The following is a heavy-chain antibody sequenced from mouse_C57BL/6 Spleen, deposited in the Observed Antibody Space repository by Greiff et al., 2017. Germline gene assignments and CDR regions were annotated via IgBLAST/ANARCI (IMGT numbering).Heavy chain of an antibody. CDR1: GFTFSDYG. J-gene: IGHJ2*01. V-gene: IGHV5-15*01. D-gene: IGHD3-3*01. CDR2: ISNLAYSI. Sequence: EVKVVVSGGGLVQPGGSLKLSCAASGFTFSDYGMAWVRQAPRKGPEWVAFISNLAYSIYYADTVTGRFAISRENDKNTVYLEMSSLRSEDTAMYYCARGGGGTLYCDYWGQGTTLTVSS. CDR3: ARGGGGTLYCDY.